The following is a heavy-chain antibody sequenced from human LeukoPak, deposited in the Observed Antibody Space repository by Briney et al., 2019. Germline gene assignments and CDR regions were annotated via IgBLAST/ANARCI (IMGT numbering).Heavy chain of an antibody. D-gene: IGHD3-22*01. J-gene: IGHJ4*02. CDR3: TRELGRYYFVACSFDY. V-gene: IGHV3-48*01. CDR2: ISSSSNTI. Sequence: GGSLRLSCAASGFTFSSYSMNWVRQAPGKGLEWVSYISSSSNTIYYADSVKGRFTISRDNAKNSLFLQMNSLRAEDTAVYYCTRELGRYYFVACSFDYWGQGTPVTVSS. CDR1: GFTFSSYS.